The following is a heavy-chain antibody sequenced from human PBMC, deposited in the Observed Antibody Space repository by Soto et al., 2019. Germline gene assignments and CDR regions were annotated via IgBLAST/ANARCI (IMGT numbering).Heavy chain of an antibody. J-gene: IGHJ4*02. CDR2: ISGSGGNST. D-gene: IGHD2-15*01. Sequence: EVQLLESGGGVVQPGVSLRRSCAASGFTFSTYAMSWVRQAPGKGLEWVSAISGSGGNSTLYGDSVKGRFTISRDNSKNTLDLQLNSLGAEDTAVSYCAKGGGSCCFDNWGQGTLGTVSA. CDR3: AKGGGSCCFDN. V-gene: IGHV3-23*01. CDR1: GFTFSTYA.